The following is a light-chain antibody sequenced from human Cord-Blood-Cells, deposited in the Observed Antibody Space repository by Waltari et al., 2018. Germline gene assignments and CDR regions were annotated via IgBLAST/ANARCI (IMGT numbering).Light chain of an antibody. CDR3: SSYTSSSTLV. Sequence: QSALTQPASVSGSPGQSINISCTGTSSDVGGYNYVSWYQQHQGKAPKLMIYEVSNRPSGVSNRFSGSKSGNTASLTISGLQAEDEADYYCSSYTSSSTLVFGTGTKVTVL. CDR2: EVS. V-gene: IGLV2-14*01. J-gene: IGLJ1*01. CDR1: SSDVGGYNY.